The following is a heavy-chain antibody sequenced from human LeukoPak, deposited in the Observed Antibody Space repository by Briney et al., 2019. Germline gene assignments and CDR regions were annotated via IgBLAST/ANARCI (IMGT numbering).Heavy chain of an antibody. CDR2: ISSSGSTI. D-gene: IGHD3-10*01. CDR1: GFTFSSYE. CDR3: ARDRNYYGSGSYSDY. Sequence: PGGSLRLSCAASGFTFSSYEMNWVRQAPGKGLEWVSYISSSGSTIYYADSVKGRFTISRDNAKNSLYLQMNSLRAEDTAVYYCARDRNYYGSGSYSDYWGQGTLATVSS. J-gene: IGHJ4*02. V-gene: IGHV3-48*03.